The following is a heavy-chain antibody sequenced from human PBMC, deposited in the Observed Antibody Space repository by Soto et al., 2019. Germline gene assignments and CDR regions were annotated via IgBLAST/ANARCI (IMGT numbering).Heavy chain of an antibody. J-gene: IGHJ4*02. D-gene: IGHD3-22*01. CDR1: GGTFSNYA. V-gene: IGHV1-69*12. Sequence: QVRLVQSGAEVKKPASSVKVSCKASGGTFSNYAISWVRQAPGQGPEWMGGIILPFGTANYAQKFQDRVTITADESMTTTYLEMRGLRSEDTAVYYCARGPDYEGCFDYWGQGTLVTVSS. CDR2: IILPFGTA. CDR3: ARGPDYEGCFDY.